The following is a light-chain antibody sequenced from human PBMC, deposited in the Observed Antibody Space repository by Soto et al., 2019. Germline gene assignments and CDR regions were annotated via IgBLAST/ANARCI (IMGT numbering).Light chain of an antibody. CDR3: QSSDGNNMV. Sequence: NFMLTQPHSVSESPGKTVTISCTGSSGSIASGYVQWYQQRPGSAPTTLIYEDNQRPAGVPERFSGSIDSSSNSASLTISGLRPEDEAGYYCQSSDGNNMVFGGGTKLTVL. J-gene: IGLJ2*01. CDR2: EDN. CDR1: SGSIASGY. V-gene: IGLV6-57*02.